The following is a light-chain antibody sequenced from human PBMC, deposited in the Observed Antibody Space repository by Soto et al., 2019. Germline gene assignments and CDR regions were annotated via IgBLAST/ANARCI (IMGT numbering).Light chain of an antibody. J-gene: IGKJ5*01. CDR3: MQSLQTPNT. CDR2: LAS. V-gene: IGKV2-28*01. Sequence: DIVMTQSPLSLGVTPGEPASISCRSSQSLLYSDGDNYVDWYLQKPGQSPQLLIYLASNRASGVPSRFSGSVSGTYFTLKISLVEAEDVGLYYCMQSLQTPNTFGQGTRLYIK. CDR1: QSLLYSDGDNY.